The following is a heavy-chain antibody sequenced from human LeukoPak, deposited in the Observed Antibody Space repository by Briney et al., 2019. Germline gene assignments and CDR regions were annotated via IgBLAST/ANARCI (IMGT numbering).Heavy chain of an antibody. D-gene: IGHD6-19*01. V-gene: IGHV4-34*01. CDR2: INHSGST. J-gene: IGHJ6*02. CDR1: GGSFSGYY. Sequence: PSETLSLTCAVYGGSFSGYYWSWIRQPPGKGLEWIGEINHSGSTNYNPSLKSRVTISVDASKNQFSLKLSSVTAADTAVYYCARGRLVPDVWGQGTTVTVSS. CDR3: ARGRLVPDV.